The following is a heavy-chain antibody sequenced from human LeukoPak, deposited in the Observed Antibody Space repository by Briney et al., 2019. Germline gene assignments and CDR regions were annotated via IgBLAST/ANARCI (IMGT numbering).Heavy chain of an antibody. Sequence: PGGSLRLSCAGSGFTFSSYWMTWVRQAPGKGLEWVANIKQDGSEKYYVDSVKGRFTISRDNAKNSLYLQMNSLRAEDTAVYYCARQSGWYVYWGQGTLVTVSS. V-gene: IGHV3-7*01. CDR3: ARQSGWYVY. CDR2: IKQDGSEK. CDR1: GFTFSSYW. D-gene: IGHD6-19*01. J-gene: IGHJ4*02.